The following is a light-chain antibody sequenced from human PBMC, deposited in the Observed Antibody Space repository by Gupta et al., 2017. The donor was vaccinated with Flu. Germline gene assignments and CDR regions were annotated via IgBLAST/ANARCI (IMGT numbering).Light chain of an antibody. Sequence: SYVLTQPPSVSVAPGQTARITCGGNNIGSNAVHWYQQKPGQAPVLIVNDDSDRPSGIPERFSGSNSGTTATLTITRVEAGDEADYYCQVWDSSSDHVVFGGGTKRTVL. CDR3: QVWDSSSDHVV. J-gene: IGLJ2*01. CDR2: DDS. V-gene: IGLV3-21*02. CDR1: NIGSNA.